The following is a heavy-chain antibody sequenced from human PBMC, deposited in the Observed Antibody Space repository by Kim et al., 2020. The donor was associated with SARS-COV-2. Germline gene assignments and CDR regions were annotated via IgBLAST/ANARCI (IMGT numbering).Heavy chain of an antibody. CDR1: GFTFSSYA. V-gene: IGHV3-23*01. CDR3: AKDRWLRLQFYDY. J-gene: IGHJ4*02. CDR2: ISGSGGST. Sequence: GGSLRLSCAASGFTFSSYAMSWVRQAPGKGLEWVSAISGSGGSTYYADSVKGRFTISRDNSKNTLYLQLNSLRAEDTAVYYCAKDRWLRLQFYDYWGQGTLVTVSS. D-gene: IGHD5-12*01.